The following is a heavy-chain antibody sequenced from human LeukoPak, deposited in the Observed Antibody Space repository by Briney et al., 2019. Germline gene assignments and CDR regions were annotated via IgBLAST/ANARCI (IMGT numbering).Heavy chain of an antibody. J-gene: IGHJ4*02. D-gene: IGHD3-10*01. CDR1: GASVSRGSYY. CDR2: FYYIGIT. V-gene: IGHV4-61*01. CDR3: ARDFGGGEIEY. Sequence: SETLSLTCTVFGASVSRGSYYWTWIRQPPGQGLEWIGNFYYIGITDYNPSLKGRVTISVDTSKNQFSLSLRSVTAADTAVYYCARDFGGGEIEYWGQGTLVTVPS.